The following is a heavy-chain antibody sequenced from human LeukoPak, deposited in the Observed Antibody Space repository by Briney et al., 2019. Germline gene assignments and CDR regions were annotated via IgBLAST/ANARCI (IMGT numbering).Heavy chain of an antibody. J-gene: IGHJ3*02. CDR1: GGSFSGYY. D-gene: IGHD3-22*01. CDR3: ARDRGRNYYDSSGYSHRAFDI. V-gene: IGHV4-4*07. CDR2: IYTSGST. Sequence: SETLSLTCAVYGGSFSGYYWSWIRQPAGKGLEWIGRIYTSGSTNYNPSLKSRVTISVDTSKNQFSLSLSSVTATDTAVYYCARDRGRNYYDSSGYSHRAFDIWGQGTMVTVSS.